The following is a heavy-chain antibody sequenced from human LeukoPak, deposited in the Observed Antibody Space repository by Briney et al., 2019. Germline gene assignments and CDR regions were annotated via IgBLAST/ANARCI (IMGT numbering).Heavy chain of an antibody. CDR2: INWKSGII. V-gene: IGHV3-9*01. CDR1: GFTFSRYG. J-gene: IGHJ4*02. Sequence: PGGSLRLSCAASGFTFSRYGMNWVRQAPGKGLEWVSGINWKSGIIGYADSVKGRFTISRDNAKNSLFLQMNSLRAEDTALYYCVKDNYGDYIGFFDHWGQGTLVTVSS. CDR3: VKDNYGDYIGFFDH. D-gene: IGHD4-17*01.